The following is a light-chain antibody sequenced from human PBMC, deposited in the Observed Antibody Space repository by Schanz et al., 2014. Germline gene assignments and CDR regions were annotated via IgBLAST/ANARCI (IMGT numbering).Light chain of an antibody. CDR3: SSYGGNLGV. CDR2: DVS. V-gene: IGLV2-14*03. CDR1: SSDVGVYNY. Sequence: QSALTQPASVSGSPGQSITISCSGSSSDVGVYNYVSWYQHHPGKAPKLMIYDVSYRPSGVSNRFSGSKSGNTASLTISGLQAEDEADYYCSSYGGNLGVFGTGTKVTVL. J-gene: IGLJ1*01.